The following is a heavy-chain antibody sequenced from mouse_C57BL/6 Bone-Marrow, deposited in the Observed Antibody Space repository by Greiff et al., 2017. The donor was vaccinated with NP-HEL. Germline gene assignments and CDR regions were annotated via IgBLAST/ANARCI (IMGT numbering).Heavy chain of an antibody. CDR3: ARIHYYGSSFDY. CDR1: GYAFSSSW. CDR2: IYPGDGDT. J-gene: IGHJ2*01. Sequence: LVESGPELVKPGASVKISCKASGYAFSSSWMNWVKQRPGKGLEWIGRIYPGDGDTNYNGKFKGKATLTADKSSSTAYMQLSSLTSEDSAVYFCARIHYYGSSFDYWGQGTTLTVSS. D-gene: IGHD1-1*01. V-gene: IGHV1-82*01.